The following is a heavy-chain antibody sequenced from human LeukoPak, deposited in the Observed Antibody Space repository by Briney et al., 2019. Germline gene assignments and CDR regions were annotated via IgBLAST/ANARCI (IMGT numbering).Heavy chain of an antibody. CDR3: ARLGVYDILTGYYEDYYYYMDV. CDR2: ISSSSSTI. D-gene: IGHD3-9*01. V-gene: IGHV3-48*01. J-gene: IGHJ6*03. CDR1: GFTFSSSW. Sequence: HPGGSLRLSCAASGFTFSSSWMTWVRQAPGKGLEWVSYISSSSSTIYYADSVKGRFTISRDNAKNSLYLQMNSLRAEDTAVYYCARLGVYDILTGYYEDYYYYMDVWGKGTTVTVSS.